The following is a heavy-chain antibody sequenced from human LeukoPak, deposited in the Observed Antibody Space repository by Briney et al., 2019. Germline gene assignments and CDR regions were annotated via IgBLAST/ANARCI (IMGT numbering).Heavy chain of an antibody. J-gene: IGHJ3*02. V-gene: IGHV4-59*01. CDR3: ARDQYYDAFDI. Sequence: PSETLSLTCTVSGGSISSSYYWSWIRQPPGKGLEWIGFIYYTGNTNCNPSLKSRVTISVDTSKNQVSLKLRSVTAADTAVYYCARDQYYDAFDIWGQGTVAIVSS. D-gene: IGHD1-26*01. CDR1: GGSISSSYY. CDR2: IYYTGNT.